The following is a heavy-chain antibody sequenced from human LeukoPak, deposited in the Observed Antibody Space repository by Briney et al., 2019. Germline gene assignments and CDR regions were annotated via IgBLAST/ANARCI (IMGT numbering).Heavy chain of an antibody. Sequence: GGSLRLSCAASGFTVSSNYMSWVRQAPGKGLEWVSVIYSDGSAYYPDSVKGRFTISRDNSKNTLYLQMNSLRADDTAVYLCAGGSLVWQFDYWGQGTLVAVSS. CDR2: IYSDGSA. D-gene: IGHD2-8*01. CDR3: AGGSLVWQFDY. V-gene: IGHV3-53*01. J-gene: IGHJ4*02. CDR1: GFTVSSNY.